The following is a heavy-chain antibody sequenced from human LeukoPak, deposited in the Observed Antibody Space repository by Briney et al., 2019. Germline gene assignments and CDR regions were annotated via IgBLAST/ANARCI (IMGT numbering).Heavy chain of an antibody. CDR1: GFTFDDYT. D-gene: IGHD2-8*02. CDR2: ISWDGGRT. J-gene: IGHJ4*02. V-gene: IGHV3-43*01. CDR3: ARGWARGTGYIDH. Sequence: GGSLRLSCAASGFTFDDYTIHWVRQAPGKGLEWVSLISWDGGRTFYADSVKGRFTISRDNGKKSLYLQMNSLRPEDTALYSCARGWARGTGYIDHWGQGTLVTVSS.